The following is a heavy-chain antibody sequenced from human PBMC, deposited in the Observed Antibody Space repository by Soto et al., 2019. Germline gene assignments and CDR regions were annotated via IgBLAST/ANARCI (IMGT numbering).Heavy chain of an antibody. V-gene: IGHV4-39*01. D-gene: IGHD2-2*03. CDR1: GASISSGTFY. J-gene: IGHJ6*02. Sequence: PSETLSLTCTVSGASISSGTFYWGWIRQPPGKGLESIANIYYDGSTYYNPSLKSRVTISLDTSKNEFSLRLSSVTAADTAVYYSASLNGYCISTNCHGYYGMDVWGQGTTVTVSS. CDR2: IYYDGST. CDR3: ASLNGYCISTNCHGYYGMDV.